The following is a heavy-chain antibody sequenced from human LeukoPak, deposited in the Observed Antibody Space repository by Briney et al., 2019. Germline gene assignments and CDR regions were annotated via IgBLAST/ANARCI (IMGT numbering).Heavy chain of an antibody. CDR2: IYSGGST. D-gene: IGHD4-23*01. V-gene: IGHV3-66*01. CDR3: ARVPGGSAVDAFDI. J-gene: IGHJ3*02. CDR1: GFTVSSNY. Sequence: GGSLRLSCAASGFTVSSNYMSWVRQAPGKGLEWVSVIYSGGSTYYADSVKGRFTISRDNSKNTLYLQMNSLRAEDTAVYYCARVPGGSAVDAFDIWGQGTMVTVSS.